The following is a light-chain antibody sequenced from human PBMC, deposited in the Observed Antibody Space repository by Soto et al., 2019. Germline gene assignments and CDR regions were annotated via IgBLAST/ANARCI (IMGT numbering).Light chain of an antibody. V-gene: IGKV3-11*01. Sequence: EIVLPQSPATLSLSPGERATLSCMASQSVSSYLAWYQQKPGQAPRLLIYDASNRATGIPARFSGSGSGTDFTLTISSLEPEDFAVYYCQKRSNWPPWTLGQGTKVDI. J-gene: IGKJ1*01. CDR1: QSVSSY. CDR2: DAS. CDR3: QKRSNWPPWT.